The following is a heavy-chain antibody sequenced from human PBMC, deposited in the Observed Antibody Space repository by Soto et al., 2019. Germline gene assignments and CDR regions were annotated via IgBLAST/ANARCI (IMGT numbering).Heavy chain of an antibody. CDR2: IYPGDSDT. D-gene: IGHD5-18*01. CDR3: ARRGYSYGLDV. Sequence: ESLKISCKRSGYSFTSYWIGWVRQMPGKGLEWMGLIYPGDSDTRYSPSFQGQVTISADKSISPAYLQWNSLKATDTAVYYCARRGYSYGLDVWGQGTKVTV. J-gene: IGHJ6*01. CDR1: GYSFTSYW. V-gene: IGHV5-51*01.